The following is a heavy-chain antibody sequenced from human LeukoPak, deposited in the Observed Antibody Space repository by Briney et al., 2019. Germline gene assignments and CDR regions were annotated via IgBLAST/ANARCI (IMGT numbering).Heavy chain of an antibody. J-gene: IGHJ6*02. V-gene: IGHV1-18*01. CDR1: NYTFTSYG. Sequence: ASVKVSCKASNYTFTSYGISWVRQAPGQGLEWMGWISSYNGNTDYAQKLQGRVTMTTDTSTSTAYMELKSLRSDDTAVYYCARPIYYYYYGMDVWGQGTTVTVFS. CDR3: ARPIYYYYYGMDV. CDR2: ISSYNGNT.